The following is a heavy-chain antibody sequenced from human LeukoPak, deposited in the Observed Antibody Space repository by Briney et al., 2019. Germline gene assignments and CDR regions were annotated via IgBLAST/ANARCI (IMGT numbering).Heavy chain of an antibody. J-gene: IGHJ4*02. CDR3: ARDAGAPYQWLVGGFDY. CDR1: GFTFSSYA. D-gene: IGHD6-19*01. Sequence: PGGFLRLSCAASGFTFSSYAMHWVRQVPGKGLEWVAVISYDGSNKYYADSVKGRFTISRDNSKNTLYLQMNSLRAEDTAVYYCARDAGAPYQWLVGGFDYWGQGTLVTVSS. CDR2: ISYDGSNK. V-gene: IGHV3-30-3*01.